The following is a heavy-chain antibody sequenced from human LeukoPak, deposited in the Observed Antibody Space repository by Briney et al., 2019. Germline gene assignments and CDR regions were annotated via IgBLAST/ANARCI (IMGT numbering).Heavy chain of an antibody. CDR3: ARDGQYTIFGVVIQQHYFDY. V-gene: IGHV3-7*01. Sequence: GGSLRLSCVASGFTFNNYAMTWVRQAPGKGLEWVANIKQDGSEKYYVDSVKGRFTISRDNAKNSLYLQMNSLRAEDTAVYYCARDGQYTIFGVVIQQHYFDYWGQGTLVTVSS. J-gene: IGHJ4*02. CDR2: IKQDGSEK. CDR1: GFTFNNYA. D-gene: IGHD3-3*01.